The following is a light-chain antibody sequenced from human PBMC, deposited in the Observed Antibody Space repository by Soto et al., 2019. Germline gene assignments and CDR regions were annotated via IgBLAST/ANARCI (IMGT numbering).Light chain of an antibody. Sequence: GDRVTITCRASQGISSYLVWYQQKAGTAPKSLIYAASTLQTGVPSRFSGSRSGTEFTLTIRSLQPEDSATYYCRQHNSFPITFGQGTRLEIK. CDR1: QGISSY. J-gene: IGKJ5*01. CDR3: RQHNSFPIT. CDR2: AAS. V-gene: IGKV1-9*01.